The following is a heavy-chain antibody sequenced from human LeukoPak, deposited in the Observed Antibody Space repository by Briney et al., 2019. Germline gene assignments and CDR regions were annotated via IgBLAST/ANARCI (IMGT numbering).Heavy chain of an antibody. Sequence: SVKVSCKASGGSFNNYAFTWVRQAPGQGLEWMGGIIPMFGTPKYAQEFQGRVTITTDESTSTAYMELSSLTSEDTAMYYCARGFSGYDFTNWFDSWGQGTLVAVSS. CDR3: ARGFSGYDFTNWFDS. CDR2: IIPMFGTP. J-gene: IGHJ5*01. D-gene: IGHD5-12*01. V-gene: IGHV1-69*05. CDR1: GGSFNNYA.